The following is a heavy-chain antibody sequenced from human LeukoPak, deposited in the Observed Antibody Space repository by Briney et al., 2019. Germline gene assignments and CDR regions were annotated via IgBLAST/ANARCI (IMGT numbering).Heavy chain of an antibody. CDR1: GYTFTGYY. CDR3: ARDLFYSVSGTYYNVGRVFNY. V-gene: IGHV1-2*02. D-gene: IGHD3-10*01. J-gene: IGHJ4*02. Sequence: ASVKVSCKASGYTFTGYYMHWVRQATGQGLEWMGWMNPNSGNTGYAQKFQGRVTMTRDTSITTAYMELTSLRSDDTAVYYCARDLFYSVSGTYYNVGRVFNYWGQGTLVTVSS. CDR2: MNPNSGNT.